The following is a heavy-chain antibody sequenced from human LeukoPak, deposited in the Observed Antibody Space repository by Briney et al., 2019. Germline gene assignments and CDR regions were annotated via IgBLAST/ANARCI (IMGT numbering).Heavy chain of an antibody. Sequence: PGGSPRLSCAASGFTFSSYAMSWVRQAPGKGLEWVSGISGSAGSTYYADSVKGRFTISRDNSKSTLYLEMNSLRAEDTAVYYCAKLPMFRLDAFDIWGQGTMVTVSS. CDR1: GFTFSSYA. CDR3: AKLPMFRLDAFDI. J-gene: IGHJ3*02. CDR2: ISGSAGST. D-gene: IGHD3-10*02. V-gene: IGHV3-23*01.